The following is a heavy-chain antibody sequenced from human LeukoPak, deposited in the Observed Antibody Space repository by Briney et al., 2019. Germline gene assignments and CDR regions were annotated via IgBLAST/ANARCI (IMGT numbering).Heavy chain of an antibody. V-gene: IGHV3-30*02. CDR2: IRYDGSNK. D-gene: IGHD5-24*01. J-gene: IGHJ6*04. CDR3: ARDGYNGDHMDV. Sequence: GGSLRLSCAASGFTFSSYGMHWVRQAPGKGLEWVAFIRYDGSNKYYADSVKGRFTISRDNSRNTLYLQMNSLRVEDTAIYYCARDGYNGDHMDVWGKGTPVTISS. CDR1: GFTFSSYG.